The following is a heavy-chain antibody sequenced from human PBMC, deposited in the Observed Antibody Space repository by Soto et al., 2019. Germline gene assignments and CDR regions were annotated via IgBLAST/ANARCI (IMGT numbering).Heavy chain of an antibody. J-gene: IGHJ4*02. CDR2: TIPMFPST. D-gene: IGHD2-15*01. Sequence: QVQLVQSGAEAKKPGSSVKVSCKASGGGFSNYAISWVRQAPGHGLEWMGGTIPMFPSTNYAQKFHGRLTITADESTTTAYMELSSLRSEDTAVYFCARSVVLGTLDIEDFDYWGQGTLVTVSS. CDR3: ARSVVLGTLDIEDFDY. CDR1: GGGFSNYA. V-gene: IGHV1-69*01.